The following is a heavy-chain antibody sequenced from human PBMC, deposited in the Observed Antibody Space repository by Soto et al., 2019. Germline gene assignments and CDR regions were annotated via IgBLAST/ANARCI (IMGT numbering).Heavy chain of an antibody. CDR2: INPSGGST. V-gene: IGHV1-46*01. Sequence: ASVKVSCKASGYTFTSYYMHWVRQAPGQGLEWMGIINPSGGSTSYAQKFQGRVTMTKDTSTNTVYMELSSLRSEDTAVYYCATSFGVPVDAFDIWGQGTMVTVSS. J-gene: IGHJ3*02. CDR1: GYTFTSYY. D-gene: IGHD3-16*01. CDR3: ATSFGVPVDAFDI.